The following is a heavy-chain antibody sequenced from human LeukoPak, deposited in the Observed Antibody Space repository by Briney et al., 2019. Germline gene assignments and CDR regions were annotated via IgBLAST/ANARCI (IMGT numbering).Heavy chain of an antibody. J-gene: IGHJ3*02. V-gene: IGHV3-20*04. CDR1: GFTFDDYG. D-gene: IGHD2-15*01. Sequence: GGSLRLSCAASGFTFDDYGMSWVRQAPGKGLEWVSGINWNGGSTGYADSVKGRFTISRDNAKNSLYLQMNSLRAEDTALYYCARGVCSGGSCYSSRGAFDIWGQGTMVTVSS. CDR2: INWNGGST. CDR3: ARGVCSGGSCYSSRGAFDI.